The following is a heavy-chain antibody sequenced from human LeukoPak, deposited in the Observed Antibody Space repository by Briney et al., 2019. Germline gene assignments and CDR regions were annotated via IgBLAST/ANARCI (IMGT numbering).Heavy chain of an antibody. J-gene: IGHJ4*02. CDR1: GYTFTGYY. Sequence: ASVKVSCKASGYTFTGYYMHWVRQAPGQGLEWMGWINPNSGGTNYAQKFQGRVTMTRDTSISTASMELSRLRSDDTAVYYCASVNKGGYDFWSGYYPSDYWGQGTLVTVSS. CDR3: ASVNKGGYDFWSGYYPSDY. V-gene: IGHV1-2*02. CDR2: INPNSGGT. D-gene: IGHD3-3*01.